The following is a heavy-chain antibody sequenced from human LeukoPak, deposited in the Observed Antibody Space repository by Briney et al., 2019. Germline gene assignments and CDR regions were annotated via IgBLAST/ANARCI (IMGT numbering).Heavy chain of an antibody. CDR3: ARGGGLDV. CDR2: INHNGNVN. V-gene: IGHV3-7*03. D-gene: IGHD3-16*01. CDR1: GFTFSSYW. Sequence: GGSLRLSCAASGFTFSSYWMNWARQAPGKGLEWVASINHNGNVNYYVASVKGRFTISRDNAKNSLYLQMSNLRAEDTAVYFRARGGGLDVWGQGATVTVSS. J-gene: IGHJ6*02.